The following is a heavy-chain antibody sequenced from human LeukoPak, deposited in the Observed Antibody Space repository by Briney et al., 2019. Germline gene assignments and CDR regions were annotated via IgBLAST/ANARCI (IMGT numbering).Heavy chain of an antibody. J-gene: IGHJ4*02. D-gene: IGHD6-19*01. CDR2: IYYSGST. V-gene: IGHV4-30-4*01. Sequence: SQTLSLTCTVSGGSISSGDYYWSWIRQPPGKGLEWIGYIYYSGSTYYNPSLKSRVTISVDTSKNQFSLKLSSVTAADTAVYYCARAIRDYSSGWYFDYWGQGTLVTVSS. CDR3: ARAIRDYSSGWYFDY. CDR1: GGSISSGDYY.